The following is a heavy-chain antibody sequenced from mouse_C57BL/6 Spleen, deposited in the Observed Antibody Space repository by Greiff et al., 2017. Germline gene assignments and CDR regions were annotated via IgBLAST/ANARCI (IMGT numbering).Heavy chain of an antibody. CDR2: IDPEDGDT. Sequence: EVQLQQSGAELVRPGASVKLSCTASGFNIKDYYMHWVKQRPEQGLEWIGRIDPEDGDTEYAPKFQGKATMTADTSSNTAYLQLSSLTSEDTAVYYCTTPVDGYGGYYAMDYWGQGTSVTVSS. J-gene: IGHJ4*01. V-gene: IGHV14-1*01. D-gene: IGHD2-2*01. CDR1: GFNIKDYY. CDR3: TTPVDGYGGYYAMDY.